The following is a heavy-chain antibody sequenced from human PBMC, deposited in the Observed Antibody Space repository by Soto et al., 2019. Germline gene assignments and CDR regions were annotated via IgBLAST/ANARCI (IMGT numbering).Heavy chain of an antibody. J-gene: IGHJ4*02. Sequence: VQLVESGGGLVKPGGSLRLSCEASGFTFSSTWLNWVRQVPGKGLEWVGRIKSEVDGGTTDYGSHAKGRFSISRDDSRNTLFLQLNSLTTEDTGIYYCTTRGTGTKRLDNWGQGTLVTVSS. CDR1: GFTFSSTW. V-gene: IGHV3-15*07. D-gene: IGHD1-1*01. CDR2: IKSEVDGGTT. CDR3: TTRGTGTKRLDN.